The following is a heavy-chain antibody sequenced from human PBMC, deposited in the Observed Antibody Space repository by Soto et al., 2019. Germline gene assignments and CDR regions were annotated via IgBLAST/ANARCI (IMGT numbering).Heavy chain of an antibody. CDR1: GGFLSSGGYF. CDR3: ARVYCSGGSCYEFDY. V-gene: IGHV4-31*03. Sequence: SETLSLPCTGSGGFLSSGGYFLSWIRQHPGKGLEWIGYIYYSGSTYYNPSLKSRVTISVDTSKNQFSLKLSSVTAADTAVYYCARVYCSGGSCYEFDYWGQGTLVTVSS. J-gene: IGHJ4*02. CDR2: IYYSGST. D-gene: IGHD2-15*01.